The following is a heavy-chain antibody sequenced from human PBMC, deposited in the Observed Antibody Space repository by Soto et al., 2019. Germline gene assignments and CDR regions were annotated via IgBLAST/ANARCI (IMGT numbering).Heavy chain of an antibody. Sequence: GGSLRLSCAASGFTFSSYSMNWVRQAPGKGLEWVSYISSSSSTIYYADSVKGRFTISRDNSKNTLYLQMNSLRAEDTAVYYCAKDLKGVGDSSSTWDVYYYYGMDVWGQGTTVTVSS. D-gene: IGHD3-3*01. CDR1: GFTFSSYS. CDR3: AKDLKGVGDSSSTWDVYYYYGMDV. J-gene: IGHJ6*02. V-gene: IGHV3-48*01. CDR2: ISSSSSTI.